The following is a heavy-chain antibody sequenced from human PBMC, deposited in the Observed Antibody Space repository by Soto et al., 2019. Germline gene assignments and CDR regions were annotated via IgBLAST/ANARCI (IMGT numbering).Heavy chain of an antibody. CDR3: ARPHYDFWSGYYRVPHAYFDY. Sequence: GASVKVSCKASGYTFTSYDINWVRQATGQGLEWMGWMNPNSGNTGYAQKFQGRVTMTRNTSISTAYMELSSLRSEDTAVYYCARPHYDFWSGYYRVPHAYFDYWGQGTLVAVSS. CDR1: GYTFTSYD. D-gene: IGHD3-3*01. CDR2: MNPNSGNT. V-gene: IGHV1-8*01. J-gene: IGHJ4*02.